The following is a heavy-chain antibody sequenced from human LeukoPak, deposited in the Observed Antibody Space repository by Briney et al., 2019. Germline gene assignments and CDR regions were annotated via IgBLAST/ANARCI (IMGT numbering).Heavy chain of an antibody. Sequence: GGSLRLSCAASGFTFSSYAMSWVRQAPGKGLEWVSGISGSGGSTYYADSVKGRFTISRDISKNTLYVQMNSLRAEDAAVYYCARDGRASSSWYGVFDYWGQGTLVTVSS. CDR3: ARDGRASSSWYGVFDY. J-gene: IGHJ4*02. D-gene: IGHD6-13*01. CDR2: ISGSGGST. CDR1: GFTFSSYA. V-gene: IGHV3-23*01.